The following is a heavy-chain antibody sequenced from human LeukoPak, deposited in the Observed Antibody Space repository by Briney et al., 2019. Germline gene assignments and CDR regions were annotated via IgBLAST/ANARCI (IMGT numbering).Heavy chain of an antibody. J-gene: IGHJ4*02. CDR3: ARGSGDYGYYFDY. Sequence: SETLSLTCAVSGGSFSGYYWTWIRQPPGKGLEWIGEINHSGSTNYNPSLKSRVTISVDTSKNQFSLKLSSVTAADTAVYYCARGSGDYGYYFDYWGQGTLVTVSS. D-gene: IGHD4-17*01. V-gene: IGHV4-34*01. CDR2: INHSGST. CDR1: GGSFSGYY.